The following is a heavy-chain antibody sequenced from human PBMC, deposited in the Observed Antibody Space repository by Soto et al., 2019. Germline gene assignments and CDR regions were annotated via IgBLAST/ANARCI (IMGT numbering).Heavy chain of an antibody. CDR1: GFTFSSYA. CDR3: VRNYYDSSGYYGPFDY. CDR2: ISSNGGST. D-gene: IGHD3-22*01. V-gene: IGHV3-64D*06. J-gene: IGHJ4*02. Sequence: GGSLRLSCSASGFTFSSYAMHWVRQAPGKGLEYVSAISSNGGSTYYADSVKGRFTISRDNSKNTLYLQMSSLRAEDTAVYYCVRNYYDSSGYYGPFDYWGQGTLVTVSS.